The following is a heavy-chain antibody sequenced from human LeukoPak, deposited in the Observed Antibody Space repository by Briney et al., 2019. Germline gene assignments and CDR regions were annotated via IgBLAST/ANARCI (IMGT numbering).Heavy chain of an antibody. V-gene: IGHV4-39*07. CDR3: ARTGGSFYFYYYMDV. D-gene: IGHD1-26*01. CDR2: IHYTGST. CDR1: SGSISTSNYY. J-gene: IGHJ6*03. Sequence: SETLSLTCTVSSGSISTSNYYWGWIRQPPGKGLEWIGSIHYTGSTYYNPSLKSRVTISVDTSKSQFSLKLSSVTAADTAVYYCARTGGSFYFYYYMDVWGKGTTVTVSS.